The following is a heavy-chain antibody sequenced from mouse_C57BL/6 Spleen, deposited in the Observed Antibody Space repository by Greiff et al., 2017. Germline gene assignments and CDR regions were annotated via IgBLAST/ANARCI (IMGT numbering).Heavy chain of an antibody. D-gene: IGHD2-2*01. CDR1: FSPFPSSY. V-gene: IGHV1-19*01. Sequence: EVQMKKAGAGRGPPGASLPLCIPSSFSPFPSSYINFFKQSHGKSLEWIGFINPYNGGTSYNQKFKGKATLTVDKSSSTAYMELNSLTSEDSAVYYCAREDYGYVPFDYWGQGTTLTVSS. J-gene: IGHJ2*01. CDR2: INPYNGGT. CDR3: AREDYGYVPFDY.